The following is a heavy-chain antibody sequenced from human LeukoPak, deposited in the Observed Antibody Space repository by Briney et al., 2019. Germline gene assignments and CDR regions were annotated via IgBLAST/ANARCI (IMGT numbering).Heavy chain of an antibody. J-gene: IGHJ4*02. V-gene: IGHV4-59*01. CDR3: ARGDTFCDY. CDR2: VYYSGSS. Sequence: PSETLSLTCTVSGGSISSYYWSWIRQPPGKGLEWIGYVYYSGSSNDNPSLKSRITVSVDTSRNQFSLNLSSVTAADTAVYYCARGDTFCDYWGQGTLVTVSS. CDR1: GGSISSYY. D-gene: IGHD3-16*01.